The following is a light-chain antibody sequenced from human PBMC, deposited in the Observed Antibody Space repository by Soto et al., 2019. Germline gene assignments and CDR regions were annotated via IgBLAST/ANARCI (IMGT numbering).Light chain of an antibody. V-gene: IGKV3-15*01. J-gene: IGKJ5*01. CDR3: QQYYNWPLT. CDR1: EHVKFT. Sequence: EGVMTPSVAAVSVNQGAGSTLSVRASEHVKFTLAWSQQRPGQPPRLLFYNASTRATAFPARFSGSGSGTDYVLTISSLQSEDLAVDYCQQYYNWPLTSGQGVRLE. CDR2: NAS.